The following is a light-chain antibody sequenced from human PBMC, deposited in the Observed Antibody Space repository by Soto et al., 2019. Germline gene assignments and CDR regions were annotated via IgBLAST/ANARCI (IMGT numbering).Light chain of an antibody. J-gene: IGKJ5*01. CDR3: QQSYGTPIT. Sequence: DIQITQSPPSLSASVGDRVAITCRASQTISTSLNWYRQRPGQAPNLLIYAASNLQSGVPSRLSGSGSGTDFTLTISSLQPEDFATYYCQQSYGTPITFGQGTRLEIK. CDR2: AAS. CDR1: QTISTS. V-gene: IGKV1-39*01.